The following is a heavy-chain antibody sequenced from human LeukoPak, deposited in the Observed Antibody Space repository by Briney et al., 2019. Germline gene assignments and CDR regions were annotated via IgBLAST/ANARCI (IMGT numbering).Heavy chain of an antibody. V-gene: IGHV3-30*02. D-gene: IGHD6-19*01. J-gene: IGHJ4*02. CDR2: IRYDGSNK. CDR1: GFTFSSYG. CDR3: AKDLAAVAAQLWYY. Sequence: PGGSLRLSCAASGFTFSSYGMHGVRQAPGKGLEWVAFIRYDGSNKYYADSVKGRFTISRDNSKNTLYLQMNSLRAEDTAVYYCAKDLAAVAAQLWYYWGQGTLVTVSS.